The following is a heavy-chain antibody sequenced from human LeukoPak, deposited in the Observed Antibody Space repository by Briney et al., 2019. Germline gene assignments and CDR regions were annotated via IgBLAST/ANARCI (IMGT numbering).Heavy chain of an antibody. J-gene: IGHJ3*02. CDR3: ARYCSSTSCLNAFDI. D-gene: IGHD2-2*01. V-gene: IGHV4-61*02. CDR1: GGSFSSGSYY. Sequence: SETLSLTCTVSGGSFSSGSYYWSWIRQPAGKGLEWIGRIYTSGSTNYNPSLKSRVTISVDTSKNQFSLKLSSVTAADTAVYYCARYCSSTSCLNAFDIWGQGTMVTVSS. CDR2: IYTSGST.